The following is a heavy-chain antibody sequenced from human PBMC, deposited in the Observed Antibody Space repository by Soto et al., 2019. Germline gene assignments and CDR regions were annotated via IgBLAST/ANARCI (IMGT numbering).Heavy chain of an antibody. CDR3: ARGLVPAAMRYYGMDV. CDR2: ISYDGSNK. CDR1: GFTFSSYA. J-gene: IGHJ6*02. D-gene: IGHD2-2*01. Sequence: QVQLVEPGGGVVQPGRSLRLSCAASGFTFSSYAMHWVRQAPGKGLEWVAVISYDGSNKYYADSEKGRFTISRDNSKTTLYLQMNSLRAEDTAVYYCARGLVPAAMRYYGMDVWGQGTTVTVSS. V-gene: IGHV3-30-3*01.